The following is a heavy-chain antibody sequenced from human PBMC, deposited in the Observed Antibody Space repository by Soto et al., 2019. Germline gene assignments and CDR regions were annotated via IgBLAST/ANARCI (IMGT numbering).Heavy chain of an antibody. J-gene: IGHJ4*02. V-gene: IGHV3-20*04. Sequence: PGGSLRLSCAASGFTFDDYGMSWVRQAPGKGLEWVSGINWNGGSTGYADSVKGRFTISRDNAKNSLYLQMNSLRAEDTALYYCARDNWPGWSGYSPGCFDYWGQGTLVTVSS. D-gene: IGHD3-3*01. CDR1: GFTFDDYG. CDR2: INWNGGST. CDR3: ARDNWPGWSGYSPGCFDY.